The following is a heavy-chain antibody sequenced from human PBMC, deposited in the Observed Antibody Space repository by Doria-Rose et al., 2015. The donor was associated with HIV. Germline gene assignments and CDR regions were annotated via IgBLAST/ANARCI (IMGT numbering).Heavy chain of an antibody. D-gene: IGHD1-1*01. Sequence: VQLQQWGAGLLKPSETLSLTCAVYGASFSGFYWTWIRQPPGKGLEWIGEINHRGSTNYSPSLRSRVTIAVDASKNQFSLNLSSVTAADTAVYYCARVATGTLRYWGQGTLVTVSS. CDR1: GASFSGFY. J-gene: IGHJ4*02. CDR2: INHRGST. CDR3: ARVATGTLRY. V-gene: IGHV4-34*01.